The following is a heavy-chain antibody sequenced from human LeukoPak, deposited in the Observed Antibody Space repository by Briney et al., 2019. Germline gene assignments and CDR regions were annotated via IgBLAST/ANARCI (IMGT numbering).Heavy chain of an antibody. CDR1: GRFISRSSYY. CDR2: IYYNGNP. V-gene: IGHV4-39*07. CDR3: ARDSSILWAMVRGVIEGFPDQQPINYYMDV. D-gene: IGHD3-10*01. Sequence: SDTLSLPCSVSGRFISRSSYYWGRIRQPPAKGLEWIGGIYYNGNPCSNPSLKSRVTISVDTSKNQFSLKLTSVTAAYTAVYYCARDSSILWAMVRGVIEGFPDQQPINYYMDVWGKGTTVTVSS. J-gene: IGHJ6*03.